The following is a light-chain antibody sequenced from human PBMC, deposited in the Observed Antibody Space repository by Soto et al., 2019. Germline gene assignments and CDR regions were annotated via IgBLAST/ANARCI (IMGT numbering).Light chain of an antibody. Sequence: DIQMTQSPSTLSGSVGDRVTITCRASQTISSWLAWYQQKPGKAPKLLIHKASTLKSGVPSRFSGSGSGTEFRLTISTMQPDDFATYYCQQYDSFSVTFGQGTRLEIK. J-gene: IGKJ5*01. CDR3: QQYDSFSVT. V-gene: IGKV1-5*03. CDR1: QTISSW. CDR2: KAS.